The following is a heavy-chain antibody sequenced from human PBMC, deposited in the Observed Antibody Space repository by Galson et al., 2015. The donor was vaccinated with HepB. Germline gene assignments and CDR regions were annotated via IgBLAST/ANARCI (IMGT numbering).Heavy chain of an antibody. Sequence: ETLSLTCTVSGGSISSYYWSWIRQPPGKGLEWIGYIYYSGSTNYNPSLKSRVTISVDTSKNQFSLKLSSVTAADTAVYYCARVGVGYYDSSGYQGYYYYYYMDVWGKGTTVTVSS. CDR2: IYYSGST. V-gene: IGHV4-59*01. CDR3: ARVGVGYYDSSGYQGYYYYYYMDV. J-gene: IGHJ6*03. CDR1: GGSISSYY. D-gene: IGHD3-22*01.